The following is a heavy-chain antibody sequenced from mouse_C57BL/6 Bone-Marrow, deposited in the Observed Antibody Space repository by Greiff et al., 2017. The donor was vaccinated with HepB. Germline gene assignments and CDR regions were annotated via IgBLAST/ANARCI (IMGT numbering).Heavy chain of an antibody. D-gene: IGHD1-1*01. CDR3: TRYGSSYEDYAMDY. CDR1: GYTFTSYW. Sequence: EVQLQQSGTVLARPGASVKMSCKTSGYTFTSYWMHWVKQRPGQGLEWIGATYPGNSDTSYNQKFKGKAKLTAVTSASTAYMELSSLTNEDSAVYYCTRYGSSYEDYAMDYWGQGTSVTVSS. J-gene: IGHJ4*01. V-gene: IGHV1-5*01. CDR2: TYPGNSDT.